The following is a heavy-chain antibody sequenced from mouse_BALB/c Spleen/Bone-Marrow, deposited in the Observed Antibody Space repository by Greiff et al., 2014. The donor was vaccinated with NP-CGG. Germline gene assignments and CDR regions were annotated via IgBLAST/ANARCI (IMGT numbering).Heavy chain of an antibody. V-gene: IGHV5-4*02. CDR2: ISDGGGYT. D-gene: IGHD2-10*02. J-gene: IGHJ4*01. Sequence: VQLKESGGGLVKPGGSLRLSCAASGFTFSDFYMCWIRQTPEKRLEWVATISDGGGYTYYPDSVKGRFTISRDNAKNNLYLQMSSLKSEDTAMFHCVRSGGRYGAMDYWGQGTSVTVSS. CDR1: GFTFSDFY. CDR3: VRSGGRYGAMDY.